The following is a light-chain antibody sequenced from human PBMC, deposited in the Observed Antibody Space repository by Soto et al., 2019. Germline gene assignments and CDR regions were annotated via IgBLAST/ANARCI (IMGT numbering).Light chain of an antibody. V-gene: IGLV2-18*02. J-gene: IGLJ1*01. Sequence: QSALTQPPSVSGSPGQSVTISCTGTSSDVGSSNGVSWYQQPPGTAPKLMIYDVSNRPSGVPDRFSGSKSGNTASLTISVLQAEDEADYYCCSYTSSSTYVFGTGTKLSVL. CDR2: DVS. CDR3: CSYTSSSTYV. CDR1: SSDVGSSNG.